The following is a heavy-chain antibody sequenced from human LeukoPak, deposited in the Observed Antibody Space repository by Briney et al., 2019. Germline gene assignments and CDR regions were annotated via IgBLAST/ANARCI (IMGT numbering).Heavy chain of an antibody. CDR1: GGTFSSYA. CDR3: ARAVGYYDSSGYYYPY. D-gene: IGHD3-22*01. V-gene: IGHV1-69*05. Sequence: ASVKVSCKASGGTFSSYAISWVRQAPGQGLEWMGGIIPIFGTANYAQEFQGRVTITTDESTSTAYMELSSLRSEDTAVYYCARAVGYYDSSGYYYPYWGQGTLVTVSS. CDR2: IIPIFGTA. J-gene: IGHJ4*02.